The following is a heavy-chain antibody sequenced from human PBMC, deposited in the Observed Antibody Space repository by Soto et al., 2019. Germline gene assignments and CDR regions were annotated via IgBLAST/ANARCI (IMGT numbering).Heavy chain of an antibody. CDR1: GASISSTDYY. CDR2: ISYSGST. V-gene: IGHV4-30-4*01. D-gene: IGHD2-21*01. Sequence: KSWETLSLTCTVSGASISSTDYYWTWIRQPPGKGLESIGYISYSGSTYYNPSLKSRVTISVDTSKNQFSLRLSSVTAADTAVYYCARDPSSGGYCPGPCFDYWGQGSLVTVSS. CDR3: ARDPSSGGYCPGPCFDY. J-gene: IGHJ4*02.